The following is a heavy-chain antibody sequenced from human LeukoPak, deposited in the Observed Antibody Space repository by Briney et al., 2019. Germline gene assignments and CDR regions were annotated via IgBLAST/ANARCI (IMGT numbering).Heavy chain of an antibody. J-gene: IGHJ4*01. V-gene: IGHV3-23*01. Sequence: GGSLRLSCTASKFTFNNYAMGWVRHAPGKGLEWVSAISGPGDSTYYADSVKGRFTISRDNSKNTLYLQMSSLRAEDTAVYYCGKAGSVFWSTYTDSWGQGTLVTVSS. D-gene: IGHD3-3*01. CDR3: GKAGSVFWSTYTDS. CDR1: KFTFNNYA. CDR2: ISGPGDST.